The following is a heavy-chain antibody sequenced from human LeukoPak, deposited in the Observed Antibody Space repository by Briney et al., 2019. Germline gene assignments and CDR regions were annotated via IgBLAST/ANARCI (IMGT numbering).Heavy chain of an antibody. V-gene: IGHV4-59*08. CDR3: ARGGWNYDILTGYIYYFDY. J-gene: IGHJ4*02. CDR1: GGSISSYY. CDR2: IYYSGST. D-gene: IGHD3-9*01. Sequence: PSETLSLTCTVPGGSISSYYWSWIRPPPGKGLEGIGYIYYSGSTNYNPSLKSRVTISVDTSKNQFSLKLSSVTAADTAVYYCARGGWNYDILTGYIYYFDYWGQGTLVTVSS.